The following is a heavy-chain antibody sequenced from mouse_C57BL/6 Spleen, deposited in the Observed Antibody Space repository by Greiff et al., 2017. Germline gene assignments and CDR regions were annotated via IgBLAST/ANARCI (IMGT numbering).Heavy chain of an antibody. Sequence: EVQLQQSVAELVRPGASVKLSCTASGFNIKNTYMHWVKQRPEQGLEWIGRIDPANGNTKYAQKFQGKATITADTSSNTAYLQLSSLTSEDTAIYYCARAFITTVVATSHFDYWGQGTTLTVSS. CDR2: IDPANGNT. V-gene: IGHV14-3*01. CDR3: ARAFITTVVATSHFDY. D-gene: IGHD1-1*01. CDR1: GFNIKNTY. J-gene: IGHJ2*01.